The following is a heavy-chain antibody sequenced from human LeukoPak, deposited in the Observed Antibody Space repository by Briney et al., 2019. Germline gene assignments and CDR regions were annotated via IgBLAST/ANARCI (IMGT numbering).Heavy chain of an antibody. CDR2: IYYSGST. J-gene: IGHJ4*02. CDR1: GGSISSSSYY. V-gene: IGHV4-39*07. D-gene: IGHD5-18*01. CDR3: ARDSPDTAMVKTPFDY. Sequence: SETLSLTCTVSGGSISSSSYYCGWIRQPPGKGLEWIGSIYYSGSTYYNPSLKSRVTISVDTSKNQFSLKLSSVTAADTAVYYCARDSPDTAMVKTPFDYWGQGTLVTVSS.